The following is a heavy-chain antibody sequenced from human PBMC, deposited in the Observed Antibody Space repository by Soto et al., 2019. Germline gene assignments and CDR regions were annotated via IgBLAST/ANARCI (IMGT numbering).Heavy chain of an antibody. CDR2: IIPIFGTA. Sequence: QVQLVQSGAEVKKPGSSVKVSCKASGGTFSSYAISWVRQAPGQGLEWMGGIIPIFGTANYAQKFQGRVTITADESTSTAYMELRSLRSEDTAVYYCAREGDCISTSCYRYGMDVWGQGTTVTVSS. V-gene: IGHV1-69*12. D-gene: IGHD2-2*01. CDR1: GGTFSSYA. CDR3: AREGDCISTSCYRYGMDV. J-gene: IGHJ6*02.